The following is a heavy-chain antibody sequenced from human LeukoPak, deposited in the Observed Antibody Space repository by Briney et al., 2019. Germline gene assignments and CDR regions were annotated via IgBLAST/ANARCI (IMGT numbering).Heavy chain of an antibody. CDR2: IIPIFGTA. D-gene: IGHD5-24*01. V-gene: IGHV1-69*06. CDR1: GDTFSNYA. J-gene: IGHJ4*02. Sequence: SVKVSCKASGDTFSNYAISWVRQAPGQGLEWMGGIIPIFGTAKYAQKFQGRVTITADTSTSTAYMELSSLRSEDTAVYYCARAGWLQYYYFDYWGQGTLVTVSS. CDR3: ARAGWLQYYYFDY.